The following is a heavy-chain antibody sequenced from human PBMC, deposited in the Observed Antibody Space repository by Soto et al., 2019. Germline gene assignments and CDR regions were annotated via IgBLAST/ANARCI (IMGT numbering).Heavy chain of an antibody. Sequence: GGSLRLSCAASGFTFSSYGMHWVRQAPGKGLEWVAVIWYDGSNKYYADSVKGRFTISRDNSKNTLYLQMNSLRAEDTAVYYCARDAVYNWNDEIHPFYFDYWGQGTLVTVSS. J-gene: IGHJ4*02. CDR2: IWYDGSNK. D-gene: IGHD1-20*01. CDR3: ARDAVYNWNDEIHPFYFDY. CDR1: GFTFSSYG. V-gene: IGHV3-33*01.